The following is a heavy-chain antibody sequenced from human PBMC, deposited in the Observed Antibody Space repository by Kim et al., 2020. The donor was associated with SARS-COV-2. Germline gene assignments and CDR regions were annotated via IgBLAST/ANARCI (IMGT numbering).Heavy chain of an antibody. D-gene: IGHD6-19*01. CDR2: ISRDGGEI. J-gene: IGHJ4*02. CDR3: VRGQQWLIKN. V-gene: IGHV3-43*02. CDR1: GFTFDDYA. Sequence: GGTRRSSCAASGFTFDDYAIQWGRKATGKGLEWVSLISRDGGEIKYADSVKGRFTISRDHRQKSVYLQMNSLRSEDTALYYCVRGQQWLIKNWGQGTQVTVSS.